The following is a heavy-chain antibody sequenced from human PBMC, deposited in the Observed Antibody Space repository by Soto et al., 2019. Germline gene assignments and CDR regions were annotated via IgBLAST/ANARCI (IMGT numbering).Heavy chain of an antibody. CDR2: ISAYNGNT. J-gene: IGHJ5*02. D-gene: IGHD6-13*01. Sequence: ASVKVSCKASGYTFTSYGISWVRQAPGQGLEWMGWISAYNGNTNYAQKLQGRVTMTTDTPTSTAYMELRSLRSDDTAVYYCARWKNSRNDRRVDPWGQGTLVTVSS. CDR3: ARWKNSRNDRRVDP. CDR1: GYTFTSYG. V-gene: IGHV1-18*01.